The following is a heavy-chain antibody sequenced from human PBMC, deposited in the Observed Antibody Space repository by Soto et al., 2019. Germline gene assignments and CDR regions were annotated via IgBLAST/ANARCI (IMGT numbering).Heavy chain of an antibody. CDR3: VRDSPIGSTFSGYDGIDY. CDR1: GYSFTSYG. D-gene: IGHD5-12*01. Sequence: GESLKISCKGSGYSFTSYGISWVRQAPGQGLEWMGWISAYNGNTNYAQKLQGRVTMTTDTSTSTAYMELSSLRSEDTAVYYCVRDSPIGSTFSGYDGIDYWGQGTLVTVSS. V-gene: IGHV1-18*01. CDR2: ISAYNGNT. J-gene: IGHJ4*02.